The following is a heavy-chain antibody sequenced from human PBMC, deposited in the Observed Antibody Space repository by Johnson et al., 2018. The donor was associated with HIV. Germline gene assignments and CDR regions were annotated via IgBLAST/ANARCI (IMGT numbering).Heavy chain of an antibody. V-gene: IGHV3-30*18. D-gene: IGHD7-27*01. Sequence: QVQLVESGGGVVQPGRSLRLSCAASGFTFSSYGMHWVRQAPGKGLEWVAVIAYDGSNKYYEDSVKGRFTISRDNSKNTLYLQMNSLRAEDTAVYYCAKERKLGGLYPAFDIWGQGTMLTVSS. CDR1: GFTFSSYG. J-gene: IGHJ3*02. CDR3: AKERKLGGLYPAFDI. CDR2: IAYDGSNK.